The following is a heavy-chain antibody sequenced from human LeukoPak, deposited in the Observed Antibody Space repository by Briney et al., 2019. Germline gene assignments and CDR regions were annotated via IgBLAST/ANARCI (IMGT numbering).Heavy chain of an antibody. CDR1: GYTLTELS. D-gene: IGHD1-1*01. CDR3: ATVTTGTTIYYYMDV. Sequence: ASVKVSCKVSGYTLTELSMHWVRQAPGKGLEWMGGFDPEDGETIYAQKFQGRVTMTEDTSTDTAYMELSSLRSKDTAVYYCATVTTGTTIYYYMDVWGKGTTVTVSS. V-gene: IGHV1-24*01. CDR2: FDPEDGET. J-gene: IGHJ6*03.